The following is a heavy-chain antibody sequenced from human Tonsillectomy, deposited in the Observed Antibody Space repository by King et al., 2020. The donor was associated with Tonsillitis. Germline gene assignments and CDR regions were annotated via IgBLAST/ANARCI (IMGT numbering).Heavy chain of an antibody. CDR3: ASGAAYYYYGMDV. J-gene: IGHJ6*02. CDR1: GFTVSNNY. Sequence: VQLVESGGGLVQPGGSLRLSCAASGFTVSNNYMSWVRQAPGKGLEWVSVIYNGGSTYYADSVKGRFTIHRHNSKNTLYLQMNSLRAEDTAVYYCASGAAYYYYGMDVWGQGTTVTVSS. V-gene: IGHV3-53*04. CDR2: IYNGGST. D-gene: IGHD1-26*01.